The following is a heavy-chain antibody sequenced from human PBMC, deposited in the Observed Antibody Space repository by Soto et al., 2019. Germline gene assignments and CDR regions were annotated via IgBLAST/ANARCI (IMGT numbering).Heavy chain of an antibody. J-gene: IGHJ4*02. Sequence: QVQLVESGGGVVQPGRSLRLSCAASGFTFSNYGMHWVRQAPGTGLEWVAVISYDGSNKYYVDSVKGRFTISRDNSKNTLYLQMISLRAEDTAVYYCAKDESSGSSYYFDYWGLGTLVTVSS. CDR2: ISYDGSNK. V-gene: IGHV3-30*18. CDR3: AKDESSGSSYYFDY. CDR1: GFTFSNYG. D-gene: IGHD1-26*01.